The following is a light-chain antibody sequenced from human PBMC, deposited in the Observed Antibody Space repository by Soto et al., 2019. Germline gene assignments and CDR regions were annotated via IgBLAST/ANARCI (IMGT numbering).Light chain of an antibody. J-gene: IGLJ1*01. CDR3: CSYGGSFPYV. CDR2: DVT. V-gene: IGLV2-11*01. Sequence: QSVLTQPPSVSGSPGQSVTISCTGTSSDVGGYDYVSWYQQRPGKAPKLLIYDVTKRPSGVPDRFSGSKSGNTASLTISGLQDEDEDDFYCCSYGGSFPYVFGTGTKVTVI. CDR1: SSDVGGYDY.